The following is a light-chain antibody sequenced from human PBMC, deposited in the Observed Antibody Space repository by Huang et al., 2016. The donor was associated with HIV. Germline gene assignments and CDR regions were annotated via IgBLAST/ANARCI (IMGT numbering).Light chain of an antibody. CDR3: QQYKNWPTYT. CDR1: QSVSSN. Sequence: EIVMTQSPATLSLSPGERATLSCRDSQSVSSNLAWYQQKPGQAPRLLIHGASTRATGIPGRFSGSGSGTEFTLTISSLQSEDFAVYHCQQYKNWPTYTFGQGTKLEIK. CDR2: GAS. J-gene: IGKJ2*01. V-gene: IGKV3-15*01.